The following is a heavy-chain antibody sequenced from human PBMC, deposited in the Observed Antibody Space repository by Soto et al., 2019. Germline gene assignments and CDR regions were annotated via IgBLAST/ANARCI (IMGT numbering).Heavy chain of an antibody. D-gene: IGHD2-2*01. J-gene: IGHJ6*02. CDR1: GYSFSSYW. V-gene: IGHV5-51*01. Sequence: LGESLKISCKGSGYSFSSYWIAWVRQMPGKGLEWMGIIYPGDSDTKYSPSFQGQVTISADKSISTAYLQWSSLKASDTAMYYCARTSTSSAYYYYYGMDVWGQGTTVTVSS. CDR3: ARTSTSSAYYYYYGMDV. CDR2: IYPGDSDT.